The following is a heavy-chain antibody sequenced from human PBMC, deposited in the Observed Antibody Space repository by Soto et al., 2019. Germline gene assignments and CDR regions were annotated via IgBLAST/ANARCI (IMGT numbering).Heavy chain of an antibody. D-gene: IGHD1-26*01. J-gene: IGHJ4*02. CDR2: ISGSGGST. CDR1: GFTFSSYA. CDR3: AHSGSYWPGLFDY. Sequence: PGGSLRLSCAASGFTFSSYAMSWVRQAPGKGLEWVSAISGSGGSTYYADSVKGRFTISRDNSKNTLYLQMNSLRAEDTAVYYCAHSGSYWPGLFDYWGQGTLVTVSS. V-gene: IGHV3-23*01.